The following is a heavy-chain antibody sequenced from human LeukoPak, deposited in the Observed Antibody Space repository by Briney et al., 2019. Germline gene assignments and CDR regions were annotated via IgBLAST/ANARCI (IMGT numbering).Heavy chain of an antibody. CDR2: ISSSSSYI. CDR1: GFTFSSYS. V-gene: IGHV3-21*01. D-gene: IGHD3-3*01. J-gene: IGHJ5*02. CDR3: TRYDSSRFDP. Sequence: GGSLRPSCAASGFTFSSYSMNWVRQAPGKGLEWVSSISSSSSYIYYGDSVKGRFTISRDNSRNTMDLQMNSLRVEDTAVYHCTRYDSSRFDPWGQGTLVIVSS.